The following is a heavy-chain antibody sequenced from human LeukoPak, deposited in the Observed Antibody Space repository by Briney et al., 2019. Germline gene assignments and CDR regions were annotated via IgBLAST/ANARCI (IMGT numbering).Heavy chain of an antibody. CDR2: IYSGGST. CDR3: ASQPDYYYYMDV. Sequence: PGGSLRLSCAASGFTVSSNYMSWVRQAPGKGLEWVSVIYSGGSTYYADSVKGRFTISRDNSKNTLYLQMNSLRAGDTAVYYCASQPDYYYYMDVWGKGTTVTVSS. J-gene: IGHJ6*03. V-gene: IGHV3-53*01. CDR1: GFTVSSNY.